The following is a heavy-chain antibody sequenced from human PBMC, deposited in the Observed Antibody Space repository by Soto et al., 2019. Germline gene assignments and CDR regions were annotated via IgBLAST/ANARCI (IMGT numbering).Heavy chain of an antibody. CDR3: VRGAFGFYYVDY. V-gene: IGHV3-74*01. CDR1: GFTFTNYS. D-gene: IGHD3-16*01. J-gene: IGHJ4*02. Sequence: EVQLVESGGASVQPGGSLRLSCAASGFTFTNYSIHWVRQAPGKGLLWISRIKGDETTSSYSDSVKGRFTISRDTATKTVYLQMNSLRDEDTAVYCCVRGAFGFYYVDYWGEGTLVTVSS. CDR2: IKGDETTS.